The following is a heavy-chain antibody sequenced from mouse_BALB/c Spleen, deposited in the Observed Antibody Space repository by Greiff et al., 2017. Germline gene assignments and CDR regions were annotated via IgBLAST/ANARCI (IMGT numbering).Heavy chain of an antibody. CDR1: GYTFTDYV. V-gene: IGHV1-77*01. CDR2: IYPGSGST. J-gene: IGHJ2*01. D-gene: IGHD1-1*01. CDR3: ATTVVEGY. Sequence: VQLQQSGPELVKPGASVKMSCKASGYTFTDYVISWVKQRTGQGLEWIGEIYPGSGSTYYNEKFKGKATLTADKSSNTAYVQLSSLTSEDSAVYFCATTVVEGYWGQGTTLTVSS.